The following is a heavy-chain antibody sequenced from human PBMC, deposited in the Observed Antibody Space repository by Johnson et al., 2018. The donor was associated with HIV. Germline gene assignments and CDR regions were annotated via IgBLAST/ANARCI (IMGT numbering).Heavy chain of an antibody. J-gene: IGHJ3*01. CDR3: AKGHSSGYPKDAFDL. Sequence: QVQLVESGGGLVKPGGSLRLSCAASGFSFSDYYMSWIRQAPGKGLEWVSYISSSGGTIYYADSVKGRFTISRDNSKNTLYLQMNSLRTEDTAMYYCAKGHSSGYPKDAFDLWGRGTIVTVSS. CDR2: ISSSGGTI. V-gene: IGHV3-11*04. CDR1: GFSFSDYY. D-gene: IGHD5-12*01.